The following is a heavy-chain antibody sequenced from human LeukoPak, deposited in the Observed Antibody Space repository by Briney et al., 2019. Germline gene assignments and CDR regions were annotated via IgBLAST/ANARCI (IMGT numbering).Heavy chain of an antibody. J-gene: IGHJ3*02. CDR2: ISAYNGNT. CDR3: ARPTTEFVALDT. V-gene: IGHV1-18*01. D-gene: IGHD4-17*01. Sequence: GASVKVSCTASGYTFSSYGISWVRQAPGQGLEWMGWISAYNGNTNYAQKLQGRVTMTTDTSTSTAYMELRSLRSDDTAVYYCARPTTEFVALDTWGQGTVVTVSS. CDR1: GYTFSSYG.